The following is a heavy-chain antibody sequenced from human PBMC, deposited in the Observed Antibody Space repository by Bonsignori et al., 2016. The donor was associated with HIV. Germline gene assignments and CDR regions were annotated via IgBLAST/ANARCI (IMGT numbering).Heavy chain of an antibody. Sequence: EVQLVESGGGLGRPGGSLRLSCVASGFTFSTYPMSWVRQAPGKGLQWVSAITGSGTATYYADSVKGRFTISRDNSKNRLYLQMNSLRVDDTALYFCAKEYCGGGDCYYDDWGQGTLVTVSP. J-gene: IGHJ4*02. V-gene: IGHV3-23*04. D-gene: IGHD2-21*02. CDR2: ITGSGTAT. CDR3: AKEYCGGGDCYYDD. CDR1: GFTFSTYP.